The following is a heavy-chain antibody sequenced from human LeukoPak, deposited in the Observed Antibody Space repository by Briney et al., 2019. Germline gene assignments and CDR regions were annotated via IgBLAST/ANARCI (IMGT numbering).Heavy chain of an antibody. CDR3: ARVYGGSIDY. D-gene: IGHD1-26*01. CDR2: IGSSSGYT. CDR1: GFTFSDYY. Sequence: GGSLRLSCAASGFTFSDYYMSWIRQAPGKGLEWVSYIGSSSGYTKYAGSVKGRFTISRVNAKNSLYLQMNSLRPEDTAVYYCARVYGGSIDYWGQGTLVSVSS. J-gene: IGHJ4*02. V-gene: IGHV3-11*05.